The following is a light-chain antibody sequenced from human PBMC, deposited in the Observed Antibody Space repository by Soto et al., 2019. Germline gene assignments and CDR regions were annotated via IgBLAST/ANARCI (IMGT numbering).Light chain of an antibody. CDR3: CSYAGSSTDV. CDR2: EGN. Sequence: QSALTQPASVSGSPGQSITISCTGSSSNIGSYNFVSWYQQHPGKAPKVIIYEGNQRPSGVSNRFSGSKSGNTASLTISGLQVEDEADYYCCSYAGSSTDVFGTGTKVTVL. CDR1: SSNIGSYNF. V-gene: IGLV2-23*01. J-gene: IGLJ1*01.